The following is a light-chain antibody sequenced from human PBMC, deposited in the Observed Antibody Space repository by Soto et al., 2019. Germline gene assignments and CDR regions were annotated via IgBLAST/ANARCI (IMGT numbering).Light chain of an antibody. CDR1: RSISSTY. CDR3: QQYGSHVT. CDR2: GAS. Sequence: EIVLTQSPGTLSLSPGERATLSCRASRSISSTYLAWYQQKPGQAPRLLNYGASTRATGIPDRFSGSGSGTDFTLTISRLEAEEVAVYYCQQYGSHVTFGQGTKLEIK. V-gene: IGKV3-20*01. J-gene: IGKJ2*01.